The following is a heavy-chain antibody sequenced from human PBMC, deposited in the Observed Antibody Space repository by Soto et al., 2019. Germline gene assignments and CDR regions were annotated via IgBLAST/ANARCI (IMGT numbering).Heavy chain of an antibody. CDR2: ISWNSGSI. J-gene: IGHJ4*02. CDR3: AKDPSSSWYVGYYFDY. CDR1: GLTFDYYA. D-gene: IGHD6-13*01. Sequence: GGSLRLSCAASGLTFDYYAMHWVRQAPGKGLEWVSGISWNSGSIGYADSVKGRFTISRDNAKNSLYLQMNSLRAEDTALYYCAKDPSSSWYVGYYFDYWGQGTLVTFSS. V-gene: IGHV3-9*01.